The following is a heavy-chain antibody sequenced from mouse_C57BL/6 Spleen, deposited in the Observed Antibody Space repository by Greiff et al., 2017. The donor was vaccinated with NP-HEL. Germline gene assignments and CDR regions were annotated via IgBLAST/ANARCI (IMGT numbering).Heavy chain of an antibody. V-gene: IGHV1-55*01. CDR2: IYPGSGST. Sequence: QVQLQQPGAELVKPGASVKMSCKASGYTFTSYWITWVKQRPGQGLEWIGDIYPGSGSTNYNEKFKSKATLTVDTSSSTAYMQLSSLTSEDSAVYYCASQGGLLRDWYFDVWGTGTTVTVSS. CDR1: GYTFTSYW. J-gene: IGHJ1*03. CDR3: ASQGGLLRDWYFDV. D-gene: IGHD2-3*01.